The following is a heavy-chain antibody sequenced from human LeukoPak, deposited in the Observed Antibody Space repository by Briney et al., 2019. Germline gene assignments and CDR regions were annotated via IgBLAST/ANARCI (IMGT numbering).Heavy chain of an antibody. J-gene: IGHJ4*02. CDR2: ISGDGVST. CDR1: GLPIADFA. Sequence: GGSLRLFCVASGLPIADFAMHWVRQAPGKGLEWVSLISGDGVSTFYADSVKGRFSISRDNSKNSLSLEMNSLRTEDTAMYYCARESGKFDYWGQGTLVAVSS. V-gene: IGHV3-43*02. CDR3: ARESGKFDY.